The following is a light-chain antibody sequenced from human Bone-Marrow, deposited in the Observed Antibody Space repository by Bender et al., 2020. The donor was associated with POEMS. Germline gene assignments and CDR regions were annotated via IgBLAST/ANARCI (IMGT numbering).Light chain of an antibody. CDR3: SSYTSSTTYV. V-gene: IGLV2-14*03. CDR1: SSDVGGYNF. J-gene: IGLJ1*01. CDR2: DVT. Sequence: QSVLTQPASVSGSPGQSITISCTGSSSDVGGYNFVSWYQQHPDKAPKLMIYDVTNRPSGVSVRFSGSKSGNTASLTISGLQAEDEADYYCSSYTSSTTYVFGTGTKVTVL.